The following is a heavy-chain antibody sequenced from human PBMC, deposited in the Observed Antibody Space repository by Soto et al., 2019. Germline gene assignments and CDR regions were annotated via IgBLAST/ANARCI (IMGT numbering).Heavy chain of an antibody. V-gene: IGHV4-31*03. D-gene: IGHD4-17*01. Sequence: QVQLQESGPGLVKPSQTLSLTCTVSGGSISSGGYCWSWIRQHPGKGLEWIGYIYYSGSTYYNPSLKSRVTISVDTSKNQFSLKLSSVTAADTAVYYCARSRRDYGDLLYYFDYWGQGTLVTVSS. J-gene: IGHJ4*02. CDR2: IYYSGST. CDR1: GGSISSGGYC. CDR3: ARSRRDYGDLLYYFDY.